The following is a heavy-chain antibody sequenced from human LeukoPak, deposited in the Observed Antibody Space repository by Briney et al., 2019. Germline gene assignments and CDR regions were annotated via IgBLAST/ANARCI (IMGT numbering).Heavy chain of an antibody. CDR3: ARQVYDSSGYSTDFDY. V-gene: IGHV4-39*01. CDR2: IYYSGST. Sequence: SETLSLTCTVSGDSISSRSYYWGWIRQPPGKGLEWIGTIYYSGSTYYNPSLKSRVTISVDTSKNQFSLKLSSVTAADTAVYYCARQVYDSSGYSTDFDYWGQGTLVTVSS. D-gene: IGHD3-22*01. J-gene: IGHJ4*02. CDR1: GDSISSRSYY.